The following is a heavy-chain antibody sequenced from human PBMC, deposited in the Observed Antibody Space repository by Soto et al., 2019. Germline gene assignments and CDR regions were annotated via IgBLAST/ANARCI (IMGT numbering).Heavy chain of an antibody. CDR2: IYYSGST. Sequence: SETPSLTCTVSGGSISSSSYYWGWIRQPPGKGLEWIGSIYYSGSTYYNPSLKSRVTISVDTSKNQFSLKLSSVTAADTAVYYCARHADILTGYYVDYWGQGTLVTVSS. J-gene: IGHJ4*02. V-gene: IGHV4-39*01. CDR1: GGSISSSSYY. CDR3: ARHADILTGYYVDY. D-gene: IGHD3-9*01.